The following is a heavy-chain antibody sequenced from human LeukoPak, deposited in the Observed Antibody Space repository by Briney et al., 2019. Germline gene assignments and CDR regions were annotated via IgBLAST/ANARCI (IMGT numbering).Heavy chain of an antibody. J-gene: IGHJ4*02. CDR1: GFSLSPSDVG. V-gene: IGHV2-5*02. Sequence: SGPTLVKPTQTLTLTCTFSGFSLSPSDVGVGWIRQPPGEALEWLALTDCVDDKRYIPSLNSRLTISKDTSKTQVVLTMTNMDPVYTATYYCARMYCSGGSCYSLEDWLFDYGGQGTLVTVSS. D-gene: IGHD2-15*01. CDR2: TDCVDDK. CDR3: ARMYCSGGSCYSLEDWLFDY.